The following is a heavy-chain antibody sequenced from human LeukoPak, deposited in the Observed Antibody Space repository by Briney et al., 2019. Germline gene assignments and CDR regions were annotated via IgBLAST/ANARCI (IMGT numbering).Heavy chain of an antibody. D-gene: IGHD5-12*01. J-gene: IGHJ4*02. V-gene: IGHV3-23*01. Sequence: GGSLRLSCAASGFTFSSYAMSWVRQAPGKGLEWVSAISGSSDNTYYADSVKGRFTISRDNSKNTLYLQMNSLRAEDTAVYYCATVDDIVATIYFDYWGQGTLVTVSS. CDR3: ATVDDIVATIYFDY. CDR2: ISGSSDNT. CDR1: GFTFSSYA.